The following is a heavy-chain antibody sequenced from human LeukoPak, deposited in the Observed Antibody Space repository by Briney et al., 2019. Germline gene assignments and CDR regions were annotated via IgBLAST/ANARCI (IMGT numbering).Heavy chain of an antibody. CDR3: ATPHSGWDPHYFDY. CDR2: IYYSGST. CDR1: GGSISSSSYY. D-gene: IGHD6-19*01. J-gene: IGHJ4*02. Sequence: PSETLSLTCTVSGGSISSSSYYWGWIRQPPGKGLEWIGSIYYSGSTYYNPSLKSRVTISVDTSKNQFSLKLSSVTAADTAVYYCATPHSGWDPHYFDYWGQGTLVTVSS. V-gene: IGHV4-39*07.